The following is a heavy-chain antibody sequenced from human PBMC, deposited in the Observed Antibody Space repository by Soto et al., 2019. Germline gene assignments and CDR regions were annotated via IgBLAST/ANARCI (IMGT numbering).Heavy chain of an antibody. V-gene: IGHV3-23*01. CDR1: GFTFSSYA. D-gene: IGHD5-18*01. J-gene: IGHJ6*02. CDR3: AREGGYSYGAPFYYYCKDV. Sequence: GGSLRLSCAASGFTFSSYAMSWVRQAPGKGLEWVSAISGSGGSTYYADSVKGRFTISRDNSKNTLYLQMNSLRAEDTAVYYCAREGGYSYGAPFYYYCKDVGGQGTTGTLPS. CDR2: ISGSGGST.